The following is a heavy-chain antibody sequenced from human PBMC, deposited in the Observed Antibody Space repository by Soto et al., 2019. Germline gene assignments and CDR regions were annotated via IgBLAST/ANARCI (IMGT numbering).Heavy chain of an antibody. Sequence: QVQLVQSGAEVKKPGASVKVSCKASGYSFTSYGISWVRQAPGQGLEWMGWISAYNGNTNYAQKLQGRVTMTTDTSTRTAYMERRSLRSDDPAVYYCARDNGFGESDVWGQGTTVTVSS. CDR2: ISAYNGNT. CDR3: ARDNGFGESDV. D-gene: IGHD3-10*01. V-gene: IGHV1-18*01. J-gene: IGHJ6*02. CDR1: GYSFTSYG.